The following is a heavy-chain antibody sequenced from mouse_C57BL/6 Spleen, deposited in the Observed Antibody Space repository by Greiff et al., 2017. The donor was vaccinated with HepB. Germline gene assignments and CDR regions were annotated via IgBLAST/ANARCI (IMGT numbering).Heavy chain of an antibody. J-gene: IGHJ2*01. V-gene: IGHV1-82*01. D-gene: IGHD4-1*01. CDR3: ARWGANWDYFDY. Sequence: QVQLQQSGPELVKPGASVKISCKASGYAFSSSWMNWVKQRPGKGLEWIGRIYPGDGDTNYNGKFKGKATLTADKSSSTAYMQLSSLTSEDSAVYFCARWGANWDYFDYWGQGTTLTVSS. CDR2: IYPGDGDT. CDR1: GYAFSSSW.